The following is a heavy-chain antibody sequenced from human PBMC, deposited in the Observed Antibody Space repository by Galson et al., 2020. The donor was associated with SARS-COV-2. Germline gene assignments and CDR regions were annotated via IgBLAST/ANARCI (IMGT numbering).Heavy chain of an antibody. CDR2: ISGSGGST. J-gene: IGHJ6*02. Sequence: GGSLRLSCAASGFTFSNYAMSWVRQAPGKGLEWVSAISGSGGSTYYADSVKGRFTISRDNSKNTLYLQMNSLRAEDTAVYYCAKRYCGGGSCQFYYYYGMDVWGRGTTVTVSS. D-gene: IGHD2-15*01. V-gene: IGHV3-23*01. CDR1: GFTFSNYA. CDR3: AKRYCGGGSCQFYYYYGMDV.